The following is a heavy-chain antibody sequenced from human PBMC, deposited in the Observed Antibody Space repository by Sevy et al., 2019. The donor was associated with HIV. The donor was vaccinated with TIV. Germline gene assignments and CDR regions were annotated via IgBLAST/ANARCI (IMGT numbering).Heavy chain of an antibody. J-gene: IGHJ5*02. D-gene: IGHD2-15*01. CDR2: INPNSGGT. CDR1: GYTFTGYY. CDR3: ARALRAYCSGGSCARWFDP. Sequence: APVKVSCKASGYTFTGYYMHWVRQAPGQGLEWMGRINPNSGGTNYAQKFQGRVTMTRDTSISTAYMELSRLRSDDTAVYYCARALRAYCSGGSCARWFDPWGQGTLVTVSS. V-gene: IGHV1-2*06.